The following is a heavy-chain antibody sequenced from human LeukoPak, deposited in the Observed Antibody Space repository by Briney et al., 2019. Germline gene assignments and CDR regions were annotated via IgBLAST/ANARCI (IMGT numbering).Heavy chain of an antibody. CDR2: IIPILGIA. CDR1: GGTFSSYA. CDR3: ARNYGTFITGTSTALYYYYGMDV. V-gene: IGHV1-69*04. D-gene: IGHD1-20*01. Sequence: SVKVSCKTSGGTFSSYAISWVRQAPGQGLEWMGRIIPILGIANYAQKFQGRVTITADKSTSTAYMELSSLRSEDTAVYYCARNYGTFITGTSTALYYYYGMDVWGQGTTVTVSS. J-gene: IGHJ6*02.